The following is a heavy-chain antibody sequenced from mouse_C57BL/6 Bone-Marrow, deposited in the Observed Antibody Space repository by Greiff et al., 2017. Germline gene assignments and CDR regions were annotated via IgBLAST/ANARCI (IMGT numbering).Heavy chain of an antibody. J-gene: IGHJ4*01. CDR2: IDPENGDT. V-gene: IGHV14-4*01. CDR1: GFNIKDDY. Sequence: SGAELVRPGASVKLSCTASGFNIKDDYMHWVKQRPEQGLEWIGWIDPENGDTEYASKFQGKATITADTSSNTAYLQLSSLTSEDTAVYYCEGYAMDYWGQGTSVTVSS. CDR3: EGYAMDY.